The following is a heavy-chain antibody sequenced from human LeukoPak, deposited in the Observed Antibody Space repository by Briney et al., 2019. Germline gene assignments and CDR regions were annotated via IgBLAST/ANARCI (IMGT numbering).Heavy chain of an antibody. V-gene: IGHV3-30*03. Sequence: PGGSLRLSCAASGFTFSSYGMHWVRQAPGKGLEWVAVISYDGSNKYYADSVKGRFTISRDNPKNTLYLQMNSLRAEDTAVYYCARRLTQYDCFDPWGQGILVTVSS. CDR1: GFTFSSYG. CDR3: ARRLTQYDCFDP. J-gene: IGHJ5*02. D-gene: IGHD2-2*01. CDR2: ISYDGSNK.